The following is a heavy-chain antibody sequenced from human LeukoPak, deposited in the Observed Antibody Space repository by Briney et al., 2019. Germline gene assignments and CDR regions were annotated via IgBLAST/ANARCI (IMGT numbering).Heavy chain of an antibody. CDR1: GFTFSSNY. Sequence: PGGSLRLSCAASGFTFSSNYMSWVRQAPGKGLEWVSVIYSGGSTYYADSVKGRFTISRDNSKNTLYLQMNSLRAEDTAVYYCARDPPVATGAWFDPWGQGTLVTVSS. V-gene: IGHV3-53*01. D-gene: IGHD4-11*01. CDR2: IYSGGST. J-gene: IGHJ5*02. CDR3: ARDPPVATGAWFDP.